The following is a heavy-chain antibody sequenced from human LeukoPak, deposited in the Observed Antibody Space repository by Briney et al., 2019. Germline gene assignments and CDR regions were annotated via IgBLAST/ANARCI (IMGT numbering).Heavy chain of an antibody. V-gene: IGHV3-23*01. CDR1: GFTFSKYA. J-gene: IGHJ3*02. D-gene: IGHD1-1*01. CDR3: AKDRGRAPDVFDI. Sequence: GGSLRLSCEASGFTFSKYAMSWVRQAPGKGLEWVSTISGSGGTSYDADSVKGRFTISRDNSKNTLYLQMNSLRAEDTAVFYCAKDRGRAPDVFDIWGQGTMVTVSS. CDR2: ISGSGGTS.